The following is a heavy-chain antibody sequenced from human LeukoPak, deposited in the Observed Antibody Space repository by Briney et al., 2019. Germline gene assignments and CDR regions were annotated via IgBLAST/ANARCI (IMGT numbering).Heavy chain of an antibody. CDR1: GFTFSNYW. Sequence: GGSLRLSCAASGFTFSNYWMSWVRQAPGKGLEWVSAISGSGGSTYYADSVKGRFTISRDNSKNTLYLQMNSLRAEDTAVYYCARTQLRIVVVVAATFDYWGQGTLVTVSS. CDR3: ARTQLRIVVVVAATFDY. D-gene: IGHD2-15*01. J-gene: IGHJ4*02. CDR2: ISGSGGST. V-gene: IGHV3-23*01.